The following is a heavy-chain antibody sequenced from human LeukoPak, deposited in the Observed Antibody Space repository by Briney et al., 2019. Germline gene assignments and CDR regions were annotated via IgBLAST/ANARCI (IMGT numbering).Heavy chain of an antibody. D-gene: IGHD3-22*01. CDR2: ISWNSGSI. V-gene: IGHV3-9*01. CDR3: AKDIAGSSGYYYPGFDC. CDR1: GFTFYDYA. Sequence: GGSLRLSCAASGFTFYDYAMHWVRHAPGKGLEWVSGISWNSGSIVYADSVKGRFTISRDNAKNSLYLQMNSLRAEDTALYYCAKDIAGSSGYYYPGFDCWGQGTLVTVSS. J-gene: IGHJ4*02.